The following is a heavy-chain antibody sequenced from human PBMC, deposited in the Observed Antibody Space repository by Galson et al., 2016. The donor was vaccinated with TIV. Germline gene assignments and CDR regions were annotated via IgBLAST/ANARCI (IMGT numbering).Heavy chain of an antibody. CDR2: TSFDGSYT. V-gene: IGHV3-30*03. CDR1: GFTFSDYG. Sequence: SLRLSCAASGFTFSDYGIHWVRQAPGKGLEWVAVTSFDGSYTDFADSVKGRFIISRDNSKSTVSLHMNNLRVEDTAVYCCARDPRVYGDYLLAYFDYWGQGTLVTVSS. CDR3: ARDPRVYGDYLLAYFDY. J-gene: IGHJ4*02. D-gene: IGHD4-17*01.